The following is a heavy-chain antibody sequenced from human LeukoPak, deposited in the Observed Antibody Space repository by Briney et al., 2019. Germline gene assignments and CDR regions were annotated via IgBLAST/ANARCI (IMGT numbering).Heavy chain of an antibody. D-gene: IGHD6-6*01. Sequence: SETLSLTCAVYGGSFSGYYWSWIRQPPGKGLEWIGEINRSGSTNYNPSLKSRVTLSVDTSKNQFSLKLSSVTPEDTAVYYCARNLEYTNSFLAFHIWGQGTMVTVSS. CDR3: ARNLEYTNSFLAFHI. V-gene: IGHV4-34*01. CDR2: INRSGST. CDR1: GGSFSGYY. J-gene: IGHJ3*02.